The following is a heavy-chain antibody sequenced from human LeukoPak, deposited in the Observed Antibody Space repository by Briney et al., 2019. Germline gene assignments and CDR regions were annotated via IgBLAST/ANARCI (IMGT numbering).Heavy chain of an antibody. Sequence: GGSLRLSCAASGFTFSTYAMSWVRQAPGKGLEWVSSNSGNRGLPYYADSVKGRFTISRDNSKSTLYLKMNSLRAEDTAVYYCAKFDYDSSGFYSHFDCWGQGTLVTVSS. CDR1: GFTFSTYA. D-gene: IGHD3-22*01. CDR3: AKFDYDSSGFYSHFDC. J-gene: IGHJ4*02. V-gene: IGHV3-23*01. CDR2: NSGNRGLP.